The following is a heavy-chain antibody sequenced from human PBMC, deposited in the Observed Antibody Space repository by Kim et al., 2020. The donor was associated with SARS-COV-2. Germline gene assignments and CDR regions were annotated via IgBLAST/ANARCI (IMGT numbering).Heavy chain of an antibody. J-gene: IGHJ6*02. D-gene: IGHD4-17*01. CDR3: GRDNGGDFDYYHGTDV. V-gene: IGHV4-59*13. Sequence: SETLSLTCTVSGGSISGYYWSWTRQSPGKRLEWIGFIFYSGSTNYNPSLKSRVTISVDMSKNQFSLRLSSVTAADTAVYYCGRDNGGDFDYYHGTDVWGQGTTVAVSS. CDR2: IFYSGST. CDR1: GGSISGYY.